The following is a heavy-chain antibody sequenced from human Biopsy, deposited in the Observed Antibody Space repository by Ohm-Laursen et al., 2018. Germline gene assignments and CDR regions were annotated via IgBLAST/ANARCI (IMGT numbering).Heavy chain of an antibody. CDR3: ATPLWGQTDAFDI. D-gene: IGHD3-16*01. J-gene: IGHJ3*02. CDR1: GYTFTGYY. Sequence: ASVKVSCKASGYTFTGYYIHWVRQAPGQGLEWMGWISPNSGATNYAQKFQGRVTMTRDTSINTAYMDLTRLTSDDTAVYYCATPLWGQTDAFDIWGQGTMVTVSS. CDR2: ISPNSGAT. V-gene: IGHV1-2*02.